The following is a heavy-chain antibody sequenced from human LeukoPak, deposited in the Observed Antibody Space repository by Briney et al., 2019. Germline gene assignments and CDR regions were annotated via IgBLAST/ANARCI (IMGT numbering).Heavy chain of an antibody. D-gene: IGHD3-9*01. CDR2: IHTSGNT. CDR1: GGSISSGRYC. Sequence: PSQTLSLTCTVSGGSISSGRYCWSWIRQPAGKGLEWIGHIHTSGNTNYNPSLKSRLTISVDTSKNQFSLKLSSVTAADTAVYYCILTADQSPDFDYWGQGTLVTVSS. J-gene: IGHJ4*02. CDR3: ILTADQSPDFDY. V-gene: IGHV4-61*09.